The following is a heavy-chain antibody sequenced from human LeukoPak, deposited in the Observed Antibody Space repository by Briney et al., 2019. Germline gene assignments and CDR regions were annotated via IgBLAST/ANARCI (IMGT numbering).Heavy chain of an antibody. CDR1: GYTFTGYY. V-gene: IGHV1-2*02. J-gene: IGHJ5*02. CDR3: ARDRATVTTSIWFDP. D-gene: IGHD4-17*01. CDR2: INPNSGGT. Sequence: ASVKVSCKASGYTFTGYYMHWVRQAPGQGLEWMGWINPNSGGTNYAQKFQGRVTMTRDTSISTAYMELSRLRSDDTAVYYCARDRATVTTSIWFDPWGQGTLVTVSS.